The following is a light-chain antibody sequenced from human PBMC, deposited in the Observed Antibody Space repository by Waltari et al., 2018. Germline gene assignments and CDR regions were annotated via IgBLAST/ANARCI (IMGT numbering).Light chain of an antibody. J-gene: IGKJ2*01. CDR1: QSISNY. Sequence: DIQMTQSPSTLSASVGDSVTITCRASQSISNYLAWYQQKPGKAPNLLIYKASILTSGVSSRCSGSGSGTQFTLTISSLQPGDFATYFCQQYNTYSSFGQGTKLEIK. CDR3: QQYNTYSS. CDR2: KAS. V-gene: IGKV1-5*03.